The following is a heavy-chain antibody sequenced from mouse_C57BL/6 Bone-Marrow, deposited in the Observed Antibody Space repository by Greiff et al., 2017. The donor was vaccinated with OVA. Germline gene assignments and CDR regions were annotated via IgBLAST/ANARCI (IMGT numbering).Heavy chain of an antibody. D-gene: IGHD1-1*01. V-gene: IGHV1-18*01. CDR1: GYTFTDYN. CDR3: ARFYYYGSHAMDY. CDR2: INPNNGGT. J-gene: IGHJ4*01. Sequence: EVKLQESGPELVKPGASVKIPCKASGYTFTDYNMDWVKQSHGKSLEWIGDINPNNGGTIYNQKFKGKATLTVDKSSSTAYMELRSLTSEDTAVYYCARFYYYGSHAMDYWGQGTSVTVSS.